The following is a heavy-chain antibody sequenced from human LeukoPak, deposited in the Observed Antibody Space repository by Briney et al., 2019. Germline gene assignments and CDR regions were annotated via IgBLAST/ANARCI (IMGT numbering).Heavy chain of an antibody. CDR1: GFTVSSNY. D-gene: IGHD6-6*01. V-gene: IGHV3-53*04. J-gene: IGHJ4*02. CDR3: ARYDHVIAARSTFDY. Sequence: GGSLRLSCAASGFTVSSNYMSWVRQAPGKGLEWVSVIYSGGSTYYADSVKGRFTISRHNSKNTLYLQMNSLRADDTAVYYCARYDHVIAARSTFDYWGQGTLVTVSS. CDR2: IYSGGST.